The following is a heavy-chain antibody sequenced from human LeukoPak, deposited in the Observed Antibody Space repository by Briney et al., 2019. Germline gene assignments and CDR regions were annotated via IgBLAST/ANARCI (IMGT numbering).Heavy chain of an antibody. J-gene: IGHJ4*02. V-gene: IGHV1-8*03. D-gene: IGHD6-19*01. CDR1: GYTFTAYD. CDR2: MNPNSGYT. Sequence: ASVKVSCKASGYTFTAYDINWVRQATGQGLEWMGWMNPNSGYTGYAQKFQGRVTITRDTSISTAYMELSSLRSEDTAVYYCARVAGSIDYWGQGTLVTVSS. CDR3: ARVAGSIDY.